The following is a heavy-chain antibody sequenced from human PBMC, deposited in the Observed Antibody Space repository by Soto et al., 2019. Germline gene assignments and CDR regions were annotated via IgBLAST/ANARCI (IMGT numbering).Heavy chain of an antibody. CDR3: ARASNYYDSSGKGAVDAFDI. J-gene: IGHJ3*02. D-gene: IGHD3-22*01. V-gene: IGHV1-46*03. Sequence: ASVKVSCKASGYTVSSYYMNWVRQAPGQGLEWLGIINPSGGYTTYAQRFLGRVTMTSDTSTSTVHMELGSLTSEDTAVYYCARASNYYDSSGKGAVDAFDIWGHATMVT. CDR1: GYTVSSYY. CDR2: INPSGGYT.